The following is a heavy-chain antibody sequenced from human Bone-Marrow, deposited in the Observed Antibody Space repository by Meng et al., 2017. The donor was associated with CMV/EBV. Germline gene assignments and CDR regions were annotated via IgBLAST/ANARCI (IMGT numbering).Heavy chain of an antibody. CDR2: IYYSGST. V-gene: IGHV4-39*07. CDR1: GGSISSSSYY. D-gene: IGHD3-3*01. Sequence: SETLSLTCPVSGGSISSSSYYWGWIRQPPGKGLEWIGSIYYSGSTYYNPSLKSRVTISVNTSKNQFSLKLSSVTAADTAMYYCARGYYDFWSGGGLDVWGQGTTVTVSS. J-gene: IGHJ6*02. CDR3: ARGYYDFWSGGGLDV.